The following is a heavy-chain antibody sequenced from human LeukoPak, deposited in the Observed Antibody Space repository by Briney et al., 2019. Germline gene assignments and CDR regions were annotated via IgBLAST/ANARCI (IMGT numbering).Heavy chain of an antibody. D-gene: IGHD2-15*01. Sequence: GGSLRLSCVASGFTFSSYYMSWVRQAPGKGLEWVANIKQDGSEMYYVDSVKGRFTISRDNAKSSLYLQMTSLRAEDTAVYYCAKDKDIVVVVAASFDYWGQGTLVTVSS. CDR2: IKQDGSEM. V-gene: IGHV3-7*01. CDR3: AKDKDIVVVVAASFDY. J-gene: IGHJ4*02. CDR1: GFTFSSYY.